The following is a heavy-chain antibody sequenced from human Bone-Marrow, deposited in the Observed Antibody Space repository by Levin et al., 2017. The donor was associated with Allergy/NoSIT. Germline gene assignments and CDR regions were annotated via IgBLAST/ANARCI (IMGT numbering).Heavy chain of an antibody. CDR1: GFDVSRNY. CDR3: GRDVGP. J-gene: IGHJ5*02. CDR2: VYSGGDT. Sequence: GGSLRLSCAASGFDVSRNYVKWVRQAPGKGLEWVSLVYSGGDTHYADSVKGRFTVSRDNSKNTMYLQMNNLRVEDTAIYYCGRDVGPWGQGTLVTVSS. D-gene: IGHD1-26*01. V-gene: IGHV3-66*01.